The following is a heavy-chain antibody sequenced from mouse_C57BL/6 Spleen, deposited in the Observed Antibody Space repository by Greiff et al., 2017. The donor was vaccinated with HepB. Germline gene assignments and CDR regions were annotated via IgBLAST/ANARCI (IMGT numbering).Heavy chain of an antibody. D-gene: IGHD1-1*01. J-gene: IGHJ4*01. V-gene: IGHV1-80*01. CDR3: ARSRPYDGSSLYYAMDY. Sequence: VQLQESGAELVKPGASVKISCKASGYAFSSYWMNWVKQRPGKGLEWIGQIYPGDGDTNYNGKFKGKATLTADKSSSTAYMQLSSLTSEDSAVYFCARSRPYDGSSLYYAMDYWGQGTSVTVSS. CDR1: GYAFSSYW. CDR2: IYPGDGDT.